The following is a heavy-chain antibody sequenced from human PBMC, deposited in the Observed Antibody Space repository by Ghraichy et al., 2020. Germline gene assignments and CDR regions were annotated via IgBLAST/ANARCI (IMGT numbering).Heavy chain of an antibody. D-gene: IGHD3-16*01. CDR2: ISGGGTEI. CDR3: ARSHGPYYFDS. Sequence: GESLNISCAASGFTFGDYDMSWIRQAPGKGVEWLSYISGGGTEIHYTDSVKGRFTISRDNTKTSLYLQMNSLRADDTAFYFCARSHGPYYFDSWGQGTYVTVSS. J-gene: IGHJ4*02. CDR1: GFTFGDYD. V-gene: IGHV3-11*01.